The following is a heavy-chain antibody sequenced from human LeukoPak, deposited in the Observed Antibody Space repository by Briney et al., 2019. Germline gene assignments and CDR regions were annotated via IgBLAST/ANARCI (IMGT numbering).Heavy chain of an antibody. Sequence: GGSLRLSCAASGFTFSSYAMSWVRQAPGKGLEWVSAISGSGGSTYYADSVKGRFTISRDNSKNTLYLQMNSLRAEDTAVYYCARDMPALYCSSTSCNYYYGMDVWGQGTTVTVSS. CDR2: ISGSGGST. CDR1: GFTFSSYA. V-gene: IGHV3-23*01. CDR3: ARDMPALYCSSTSCNYYYGMDV. D-gene: IGHD2-2*01. J-gene: IGHJ6*02.